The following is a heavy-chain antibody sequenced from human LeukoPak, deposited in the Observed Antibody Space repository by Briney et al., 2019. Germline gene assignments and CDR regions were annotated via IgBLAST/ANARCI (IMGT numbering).Heavy chain of an antibody. V-gene: IGHV3-48*01. CDR3: ARDATVHSTKGALYDAFDI. D-gene: IGHD2-8*01. Sequence: GGSLRLSCAASGFTFSSYSMNWVRQAPGKGLEWVSYISSSSSTIYYADSVKGRFTISRDNAKNSLYLQMNSLRAEDTAVYYCARDATVHSTKGALYDAFDIWGQGTMVTVSS. CDR2: ISSSSSTI. J-gene: IGHJ3*02. CDR1: GFTFSSYS.